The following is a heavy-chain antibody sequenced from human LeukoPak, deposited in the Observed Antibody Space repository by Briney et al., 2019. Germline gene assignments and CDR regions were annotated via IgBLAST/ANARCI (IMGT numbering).Heavy chain of an antibody. J-gene: IGHJ6*03. CDR3: ARAYCGGDCIGGPDYYYYYMDV. D-gene: IGHD2-21*02. CDR2: IIPIFGTA. V-gene: IGHV1-69*05. Sequence: GASVKVSCKASGGTFSSYAISWVRQAPGQGLEWMGGIIPIFGTANYAQKFQGRVTITTDESTSTAYMELSSLRSEDTAVYYCARAYCGGDCIGGPDYYYYYMDVWGKGTTVTVSS. CDR1: GGTFSSYA.